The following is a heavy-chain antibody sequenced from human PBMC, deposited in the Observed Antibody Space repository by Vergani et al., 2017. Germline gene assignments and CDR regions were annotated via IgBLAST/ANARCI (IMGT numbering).Heavy chain of an antibody. J-gene: IGHJ4*02. CDR3: AGPQGTSAYYYGGFDY. CDR2: ISSDGGST. Sequence: EMQLVESGGGLVKPGGSLRLSCVGSGFTFSAYSLTWVRQAPGKGLEWVSTISSDGGSTYYADSVKGRFTISRDNSKNTLSLQMNSLTAEDTAIYYCAGPQGTSAYYYGGFDYWGQGILVTVSS. D-gene: IGHD3-22*01. V-gene: IGHV3-23*04. CDR1: GFTFSAYS.